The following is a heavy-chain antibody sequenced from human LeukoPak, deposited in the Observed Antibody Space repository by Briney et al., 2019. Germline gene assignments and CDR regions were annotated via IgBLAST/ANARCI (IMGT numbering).Heavy chain of an antibody. D-gene: IGHD3-22*01. CDR1: GGSFSDYY. V-gene: IGHV4-34*01. J-gene: IGHJ4*02. Sequence: SETLSLTCAVYGGSFSDYYWTWIRQPPGKGLEWIGEINHSGSTNYNPSLKSRVTISVDTSKKQFFLRLSSVTAADTAVYYCARYDSSGYSIEYWGQGTQVTVAS. CDR3: ARYDSSGYSIEY. CDR2: INHSGST.